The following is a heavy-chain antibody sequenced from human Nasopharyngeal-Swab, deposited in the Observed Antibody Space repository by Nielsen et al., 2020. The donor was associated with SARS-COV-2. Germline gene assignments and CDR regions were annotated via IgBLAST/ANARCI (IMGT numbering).Heavy chain of an antibody. J-gene: IGHJ6*03. D-gene: IGHD3-3*01. Sequence: GESLKISCAASGFTFSSYSMNWVRQDPGKGLEWVSSISSSSSYIYYADSVKGRFTISRDNAKNSLYLQMNSLRAEDTAVYYCARDGVTIFGVVGYYYYMDVWGKGTTVTVSS. CDR3: ARDGVTIFGVVGYYYYMDV. CDR2: ISSSSSYI. CDR1: GFTFSSYS. V-gene: IGHV3-21*01.